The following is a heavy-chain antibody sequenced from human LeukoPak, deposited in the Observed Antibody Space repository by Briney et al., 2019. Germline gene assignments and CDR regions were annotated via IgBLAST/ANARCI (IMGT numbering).Heavy chain of an antibody. CDR1: GGCVSSYY. D-gene: IGHD6-6*01. CDR2: VYYTGST. J-gene: IGHJ4*02. Sequence: PSETLSLTCSVSGGCVSSYYWSWIRQPPGKGLEWMEYVYYTGSTNYNPSLKSRVTMFEDKSKNQFSLRLSSVTVADTAVYYCARHFAYSSSSYFDYWGQGSLVTVSS. V-gene: IGHV4-59*08. CDR3: ARHFAYSSSSYFDY.